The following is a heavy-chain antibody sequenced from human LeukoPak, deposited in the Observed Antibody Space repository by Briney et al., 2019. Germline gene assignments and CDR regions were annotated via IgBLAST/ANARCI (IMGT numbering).Heavy chain of an antibody. CDR1: GGSISSSRYY. J-gene: IGHJ6*03. Sequence: PSETLSLTCTVDGGSISSSRYYWVGIRQPPEKGLEWIGSIYYSGSTYYNPSLKSRVTISVDTSKNQFSLKLSSVTAADTAVYYCARDTLPYSSSSFDYYYYMDVWGKGTTVTVSS. CDR3: ARDTLPYSSSSFDYYYYMDV. CDR2: IYYSGST. V-gene: IGHV4-39*07. D-gene: IGHD6-6*01.